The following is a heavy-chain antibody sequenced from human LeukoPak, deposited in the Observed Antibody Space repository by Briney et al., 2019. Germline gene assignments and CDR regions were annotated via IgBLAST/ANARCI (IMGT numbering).Heavy chain of an antibody. V-gene: IGHV3-23*01. D-gene: IGHD1-26*01. J-gene: IGHJ2*01. CDR1: GFTFSSYG. Sequence: GGSLRLSCAASGFTFSSYGMHWVRQAPGKGLEWVSAISGSGGSTYYADSVKGRFTISRDNSKNTLYLQMNSLRAEDTAVYYCAKDPATIVGATYWYFDLWGRGTLVTVSS. CDR3: AKDPATIVGATYWYFDL. CDR2: ISGSGGST.